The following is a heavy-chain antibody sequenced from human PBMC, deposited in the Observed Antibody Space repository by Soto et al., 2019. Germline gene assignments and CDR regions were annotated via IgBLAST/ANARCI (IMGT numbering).Heavy chain of an antibody. CDR3: AKGEDYSNYYFDY. J-gene: IGHJ4*02. D-gene: IGHD4-4*01. CDR2: ISGSGSST. Sequence: GGSLRLSCAASGFTFSSYAMSWVRQAPGKGLEWVSAISGSGSSTYYADSVKGRFTISRDNSKNTLYLQMNSLRAEDTAVYYCAKGEDYSNYYFDYWGQGTLVTVSS. CDR1: GFTFSSYA. V-gene: IGHV3-23*01.